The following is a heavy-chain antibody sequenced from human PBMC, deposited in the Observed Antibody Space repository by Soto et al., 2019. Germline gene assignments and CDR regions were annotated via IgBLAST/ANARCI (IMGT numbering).Heavy chain of an antibody. CDR1: GFDFSSYS. D-gene: IGHD3-10*01. CDR3: VSGSQYAFDI. Sequence: EVQLVESGGGLVQPGGSLRLSCVASGFDFSSYSLNWVRQAPGKGLEWLSYIGGGTGTTKWFADSVKGRFTISRDNVKNSLFLQMNTLRDEDMAFYYCVSGSQYAFDIWGQGTLATVSS. J-gene: IGHJ3*02. V-gene: IGHV3-48*02. CDR2: IGGGTGTTK.